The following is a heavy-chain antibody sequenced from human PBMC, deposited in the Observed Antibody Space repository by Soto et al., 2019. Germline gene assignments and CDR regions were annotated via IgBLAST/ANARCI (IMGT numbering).Heavy chain of an antibody. CDR2: IIPIFGTA. CDR1: GGTFSSYA. V-gene: IGHV1-69*12. Sequence: QVQLVQSGAEVKKPGSSVKVSCKASGGTFSSYAISWVRQAPGQGLEWMGGIIPIFGTANYAQKFQGRVTITADESTSTADMELRSLRSEDTAVYYCAREGGSGNFRYYAMDVWGQGTTFTVSS. D-gene: IGHD3-10*01. CDR3: AREGGSGNFRYYAMDV. J-gene: IGHJ6*02.